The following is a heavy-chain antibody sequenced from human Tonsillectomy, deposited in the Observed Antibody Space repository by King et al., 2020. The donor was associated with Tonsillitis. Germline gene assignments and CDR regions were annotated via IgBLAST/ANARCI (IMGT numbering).Heavy chain of an antibody. CDR3: ARDYTSGSYEYYFDY. D-gene: IGHD1-26*01. Sequence: VQLVESGGGVVQPGRSLRLSCAASGFTFSSYALHWVRQAPGKGLEWVAVISYDGSNKYYADSVKGRFTISRDNSKNTLCLQMNSLRAEDTAVYYCARDYTSGSYEYYFDYWGQGTLVTVSS. CDR2: ISYDGSNK. V-gene: IGHV3-30-3*01. CDR1: GFTFSSYA. J-gene: IGHJ4*02.